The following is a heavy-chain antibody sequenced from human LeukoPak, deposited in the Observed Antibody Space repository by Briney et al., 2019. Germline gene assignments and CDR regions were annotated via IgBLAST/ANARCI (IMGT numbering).Heavy chain of an antibody. V-gene: IGHV4-59*12. D-gene: IGHD2-2*01. CDR3: ARTQYNIVVVPAAFDY. J-gene: IGHJ4*02. CDR1: GGSISSYY. CDR2: IYYSGTT. Sequence: SETLSLTCTVSGGSISSYYWSWIRQPPGKGLEWIGYIYYSGTTNYNPSLKSRVTISVDTSKNQFSLKLSSVTAADTAVYYCARTQYNIVVVPAAFDYWGQGTLVTVSS.